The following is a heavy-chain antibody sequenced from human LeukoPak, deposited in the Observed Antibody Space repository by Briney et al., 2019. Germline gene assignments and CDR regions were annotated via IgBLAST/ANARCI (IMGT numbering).Heavy chain of an antibody. J-gene: IGHJ4*02. Sequence: ASVKVSCTASGYTFTSYYIHWVRPAPGQGLEWMGIINPSGDSTSYAQKFQGRVTVTRDTSTSTVHMELSGLRSEDTAVYYCARDQEGFDYWGQGTLVTVSS. CDR2: INPSGDST. V-gene: IGHV1-46*01. CDR3: ARDQEGFDY. CDR1: GYTFTSYY.